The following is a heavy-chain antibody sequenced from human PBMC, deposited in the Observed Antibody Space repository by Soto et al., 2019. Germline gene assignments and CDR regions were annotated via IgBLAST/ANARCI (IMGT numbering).Heavy chain of an antibody. CDR1: GFTFSGSA. CDR2: IRSKANSYAT. Sequence: EVQLVESGGGLVQPGGSLKLSCAASGFTFSGSAMHWVRQASGKGLEWVGRIRSKANSYATAYAASVKGRFTISRDDSMCTAYLYINSPRTEDTGVYYSTRHVSKEQYDTATVYYYLTRTRSYYYCKHVWGQGITVTVSS. CDR3: TRHVSKEQYDTATVYYYLTRTRSYYYCKHV. D-gene: IGHD3-9*01. V-gene: IGHV3-73*02. J-gene: IGHJ6*01.